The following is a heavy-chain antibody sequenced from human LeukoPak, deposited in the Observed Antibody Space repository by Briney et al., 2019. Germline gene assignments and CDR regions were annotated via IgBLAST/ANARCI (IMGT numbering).Heavy chain of an antibody. Sequence: ASVKVSCKASGFSFTDYYIHWVRQAPGQGLEWMGWINTNTGNPTYAQGFTGRFVFSLDTSVSTAYLQISSLKAEDTAVYYCARGEWELLKGFDYWGQGTLVTVSS. V-gene: IGHV7-4-1*02. CDR2: INTNTGNP. CDR3: ARGEWELLKGFDY. J-gene: IGHJ4*02. CDR1: GFSFTDYY. D-gene: IGHD1-26*01.